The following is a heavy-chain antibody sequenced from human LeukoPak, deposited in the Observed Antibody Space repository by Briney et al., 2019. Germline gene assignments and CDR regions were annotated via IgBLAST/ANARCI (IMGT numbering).Heavy chain of an antibody. CDR1: GFTISSYW. Sequence: GGSLRLSCAASGFTISSYWMSWVRQVPGKGLESVAHIKQDGSETYYVDTVRGRFIISRDNAKNSLYLQMNSLRVEDTAVYHCARGPTDFDASDIWGHGTQVTVSS. CDR2: IKQDGSET. J-gene: IGHJ3*02. V-gene: IGHV3-7*01. CDR3: ARGPTDFDASDI.